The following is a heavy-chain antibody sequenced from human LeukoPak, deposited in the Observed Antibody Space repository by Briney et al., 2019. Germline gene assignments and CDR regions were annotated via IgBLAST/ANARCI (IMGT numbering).Heavy chain of an antibody. CDR3: AARGGVPAAAGNWYFDL. CDR1: GFTFTSSA. CDR2: IVVGSGNT. D-gene: IGHD2-2*01. V-gene: IGHV1-58*01. Sequence: SVTVSFKASGFTFTSSAVQWVRQARGQRREWIGWIVVGSGNTNYAQKFQERVTITRDMSTSTAYVELSSLRSEDTAVYYCAARGGVPAAAGNWYFDLWGRGTLVTVSS. J-gene: IGHJ2*01.